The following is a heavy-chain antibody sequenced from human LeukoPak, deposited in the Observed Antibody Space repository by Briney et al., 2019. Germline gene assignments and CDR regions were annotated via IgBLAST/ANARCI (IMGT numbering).Heavy chain of an antibody. Sequence: GGSLRLSCAASGFTFDNYRMSWVRQAPGKGLEWVSTVNAGGGNTYYAASVKGRFTISRDNSKSTLILQMNSLRVEDTALYYCTKRVKYGGTWDHFADWGQGTLVTVSS. CDR2: VNAGGGNT. V-gene: IGHV3-23*01. CDR1: GFTFDNYR. J-gene: IGHJ4*02. D-gene: IGHD1-26*01. CDR3: TKRVKYGGTWDHFAD.